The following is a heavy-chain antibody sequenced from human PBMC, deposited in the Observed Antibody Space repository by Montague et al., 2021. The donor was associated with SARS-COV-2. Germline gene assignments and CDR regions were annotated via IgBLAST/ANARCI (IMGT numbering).Heavy chain of an antibody. Sequence: SLRLSCAASGFTFSSYAMSWVRQAPGKGLEWVSVISSGDYNTFSADSVKGRFTISRDNSNNTLFLQMNRLRAEDTAVYYCAKSDYDLGMYYFHYWGRGTLVTASS. CDR2: ISSGDYNT. J-gene: IGHJ4*02. V-gene: IGHV3-23*03. D-gene: IGHD3-10*01. CDR1: GFTFSSYA. CDR3: AKSDYDLGMYYFHY.